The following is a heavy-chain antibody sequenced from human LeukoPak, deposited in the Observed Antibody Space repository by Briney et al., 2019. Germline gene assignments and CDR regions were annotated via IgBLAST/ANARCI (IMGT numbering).Heavy chain of an antibody. V-gene: IGHV4-39*01. Sequence: SETLSLTCTVSGRSISSSSYYWGWIRQPPGKGLHWIGSIYYSGSTYYNPSLKSRVTISVDTSKNQFSLKLSSVTAADTAVYYCARKGDGSGSYYLSYWGQGTLVTVSS. D-gene: IGHD3-10*01. CDR2: IYYSGST. CDR3: ARKGDGSGSYYLSY. J-gene: IGHJ4*02. CDR1: GRSISSSSYY.